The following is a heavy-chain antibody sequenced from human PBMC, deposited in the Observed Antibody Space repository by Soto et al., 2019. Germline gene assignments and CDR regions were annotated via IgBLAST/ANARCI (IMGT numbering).Heavy chain of an antibody. CDR3: AREGISSGYRH. Sequence: PGGSLRLSCAASGFTFISSALHWGRQAPGKGLEWVAVISYDGSNKFYADSVKGRFTISRDNSQNTVYLQMNSLRAEDAAVYNCAREGISSGYRHWGQGTLVTVSS. CDR2: ISYDGSNK. V-gene: IGHV3-30-3*01. D-gene: IGHD6-25*01. J-gene: IGHJ4*02. CDR1: GFTFISSA.